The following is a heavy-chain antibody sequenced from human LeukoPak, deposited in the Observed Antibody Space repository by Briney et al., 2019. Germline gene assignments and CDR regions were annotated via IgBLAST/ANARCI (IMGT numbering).Heavy chain of an antibody. J-gene: IGHJ6*03. CDR2: IYISGDT. V-gene: IGHV4-61*02. CDR1: RGSISSGSYY. D-gene: IGHD2-2*01. Sequence: SETLSLTCTVSRGSISSGSYYWSWIRQPAGKGLEWIGRIYISGDTNYNPSLKSRVTISVDTSKNQFSLKLSSVTAADTAVYYCARGSVGGIVVVPAARPYYYYYYYMDVWGKGTTVTVSS. CDR3: ARGSVGGIVVVPAARPYYYYYYYMDV.